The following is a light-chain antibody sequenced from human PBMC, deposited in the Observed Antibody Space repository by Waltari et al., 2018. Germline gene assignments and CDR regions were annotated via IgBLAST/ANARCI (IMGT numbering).Light chain of an antibody. CDR3: QQTYTTPRT. V-gene: IGKV1-39*01. Sequence: EIQITPSPSFLIASVEDRVTITCRASQKISSYLNWYQQKPGTAPRLLIYDASRLQSGVPSRFSGSGSGTDFTLTITSLQPEDFGTYYCQQTYTTPRTFGQGTKVEIK. J-gene: IGKJ1*01. CDR1: QKISSY. CDR2: DAS.